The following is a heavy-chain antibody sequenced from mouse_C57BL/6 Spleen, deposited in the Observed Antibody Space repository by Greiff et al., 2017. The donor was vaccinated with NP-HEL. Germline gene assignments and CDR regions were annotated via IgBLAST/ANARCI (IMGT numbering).Heavy chain of an antibody. CDR3: ARWSNHVFDY. CDR1: GYAFSSSW. J-gene: IGHJ2*01. Sequence: VQLQQSGPELVKPGASVKISCKASGYAFSSSWMNWVKQRPGKGLEWIGRIYPGDGDTNYNGKFKGKATLTADKSSSTAYMQLSSLTSEDSAVYCCARWSNHVFDYWGQGTTLTVSS. CDR2: IYPGDGDT. V-gene: IGHV1-82*01. D-gene: IGHD2-5*01.